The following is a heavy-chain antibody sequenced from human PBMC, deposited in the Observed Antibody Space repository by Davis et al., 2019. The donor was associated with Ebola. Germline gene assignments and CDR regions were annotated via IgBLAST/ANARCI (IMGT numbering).Heavy chain of an antibody. Sequence: GESLKISCAASGFTVSSNYMSWVRQAPGKGLEWVSVIYSGGSTYYADSVKGRFTISRDNSKNTLYLQMNSLRAEDTAVYYCARDFGREGYYYYYGMDVWGQGTTVTVSS. D-gene: IGHD3-10*01. CDR1: GFTVSSNY. V-gene: IGHV3-53*05. CDR3: ARDFGREGYYYYYGMDV. J-gene: IGHJ6*02. CDR2: IYSGGST.